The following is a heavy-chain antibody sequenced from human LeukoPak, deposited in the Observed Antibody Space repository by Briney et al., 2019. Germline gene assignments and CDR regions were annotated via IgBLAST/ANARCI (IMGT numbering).Heavy chain of an antibody. CDR2: IYYSGST. J-gene: IGHJ6*03. V-gene: IGHV4-59*01. CDR1: GGSISSYY. CDR3: ARWVVDYYYYYMDV. Sequence: MPSETLSLTCTVSGGSISSYYWSWIRQPPGKGLEWIGYIYYSGSTNYNPSLKSRVTISVDTSKNQFSLKLSSVTAADTAVYYCARWVVDYYYYYMDVWGKGTTVTISS. D-gene: IGHD2-15*01.